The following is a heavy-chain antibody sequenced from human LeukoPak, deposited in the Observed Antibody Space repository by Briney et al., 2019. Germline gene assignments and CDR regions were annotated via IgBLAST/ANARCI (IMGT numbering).Heavy chain of an antibody. V-gene: IGHV1-46*01. CDR1: GYTFTSYY. CDR3: AREQHGSGSYYALGDY. CDR2: INPSGGST. D-gene: IGHD3-10*01. Sequence: ASVKVSCTASGYTFTSYYMHWVRQAPGQGLEWMGIINPSGGSTSYAQKFQGRVTMTRDTSTSTVYMELSSLRSEDTAVYYCAREQHGSGSYYALGDYWGQGTLVTVSS. J-gene: IGHJ4*02.